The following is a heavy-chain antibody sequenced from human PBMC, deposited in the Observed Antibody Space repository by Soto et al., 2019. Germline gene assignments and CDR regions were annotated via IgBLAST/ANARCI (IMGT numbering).Heavy chain of an antibody. J-gene: IGHJ6*02. CDR3: ASRGRYYGMDV. D-gene: IGHD3-10*01. V-gene: IGHV3-23*01. CDR2: IRDSSRDT. Sequence: EVQLLESGGGLVQPGESLRLSCAASGFTFSNYAMSWVHQAPGKGLEWVSSIRDSSRDTSYADSAKGRFTISRDNSKNTLYLQMYSLRGEDTAVYYCASRGRYYGMDVWGQGTTVTVSS. CDR1: GFTFSNYA.